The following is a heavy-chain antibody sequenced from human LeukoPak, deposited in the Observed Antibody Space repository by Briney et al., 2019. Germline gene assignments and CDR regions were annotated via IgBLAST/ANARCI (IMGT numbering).Heavy chain of an antibody. CDR2: INPNSGGT. D-gene: IGHD3-10*01. CDR3: ARGGGFSSYGSGTYRWSDQNWLDP. Sequence: ASVKVSCKASGYTFTGYYMHWVRQAPGQGLEWMGWINPNSGGTKYAQKFQGRVTMTRDTSITTAYMELSRLRSDDTAVYYCARGGGFSSYGSGTYRWSDQNWLDPWGQGTLVTVSS. CDR1: GYTFTGYY. V-gene: IGHV1-2*02. J-gene: IGHJ5*02.